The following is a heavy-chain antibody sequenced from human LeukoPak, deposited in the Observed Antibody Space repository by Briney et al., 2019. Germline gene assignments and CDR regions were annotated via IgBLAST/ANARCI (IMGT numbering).Heavy chain of an antibody. J-gene: IGHJ6*02. CDR2: IIPIFGTA. V-gene: IGHV1-69*13. CDR3: ASPGGYGNYYGMDV. Sequence: ASVKVSCKASGGTFSSYAISWVRQAPGQGLEWMGGIIPIFGTANYAQKFQGRVTITADESTSTAYMELSSLRSEDTAVYYCASPGGYGNYYGMDVWGQGTTVTVSS. D-gene: IGHD5-12*01. CDR1: GGTFSSYA.